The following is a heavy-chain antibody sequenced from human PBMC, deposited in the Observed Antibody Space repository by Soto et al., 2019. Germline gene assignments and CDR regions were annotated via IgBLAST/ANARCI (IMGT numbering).Heavy chain of an antibody. CDR3: AREYTAWPLAYGLDV. J-gene: IGHJ6*02. CDR1: GFTFSNFS. V-gene: IGHV3-21*01. Sequence: GGSLRLSCVGSGFTFSNFSINWVRQAPGKGLEWVSSINSRSDIYYADSVKGRFTISRDNAKNSVSLQMNSLRAEDTAVYYCAREYTAWPLAYGLDVWGQGTTVTVSS. CDR2: INSRSDI. D-gene: IGHD2-2*02.